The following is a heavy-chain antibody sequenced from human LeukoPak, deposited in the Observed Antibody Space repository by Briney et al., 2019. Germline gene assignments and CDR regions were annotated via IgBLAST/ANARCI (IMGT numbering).Heavy chain of an antibody. V-gene: IGHV1-24*01. CDR2: FDPEDGET. CDR1: GYTLTELS. Sequence: ASVKVSCTVSGYTLTELSMHWVRQAPGKGLEWMGGFDPEDGETIYAQKFQGRVTMTEDTSTDTAYMELSSLRSEDTAVYYCATRQSGSYYGPMRGLDYWGQGTLVTVSS. D-gene: IGHD1-26*01. CDR3: ATRQSGSYYGPMRGLDY. J-gene: IGHJ4*02.